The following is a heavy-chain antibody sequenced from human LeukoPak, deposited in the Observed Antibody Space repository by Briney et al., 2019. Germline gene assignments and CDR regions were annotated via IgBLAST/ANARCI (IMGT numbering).Heavy chain of an antibody. CDR3: ARFQRAITMIVVPFDY. V-gene: IGHV1-2*02. Sequence: GASVKVSCKASGYTFTGYYMHWVRQAPGQGLEWMGWINPNSGGTNYAQKFQGRVTMTRDTSISTAYMELSRLRSDDTAVYYCARFQRAITMIVVPFDYWGQGTLVTVSS. D-gene: IGHD3-22*01. CDR2: INPNSGGT. CDR1: GYTFTGYY. J-gene: IGHJ4*02.